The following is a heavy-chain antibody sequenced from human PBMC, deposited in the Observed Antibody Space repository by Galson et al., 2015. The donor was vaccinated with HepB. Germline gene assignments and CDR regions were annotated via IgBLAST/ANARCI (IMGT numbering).Heavy chain of an antibody. V-gene: IGHV3-72*01. CDR2: TRNKVNSYTT. CDR1: GFTFSDHY. CDR3: ARGSKTPPYYGMDV. D-gene: IGHD2-15*01. J-gene: IGHJ6*02. Sequence: SLRLSCAASGFTFSDHYMDWVRQAPGKGLEWVGRTRNKVNSYTTEYAASVKGRFTISSDDSKNSVYLQMNSLKTEDTAVYYCARGSKTPPYYGMDVWGQGTTVTVSS.